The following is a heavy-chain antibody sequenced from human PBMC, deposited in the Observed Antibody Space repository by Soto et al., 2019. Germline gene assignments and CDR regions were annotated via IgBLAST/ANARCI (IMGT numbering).Heavy chain of an antibody. Sequence: GGSLKLSCAASGFTFSSYAMSWVRQAPGKGLEWVSAISGSGGSTYYADSVKGRFTISRDNSKNTLYLQMNSLRAEDTAVYYCAKDSGYCTNGVCFYYFDYWGQGTLVTVSS. CDR3: AKDSGYCTNGVCFYYFDY. D-gene: IGHD2-8*01. J-gene: IGHJ4*02. CDR1: GFTFSSYA. V-gene: IGHV3-23*01. CDR2: ISGSGGST.